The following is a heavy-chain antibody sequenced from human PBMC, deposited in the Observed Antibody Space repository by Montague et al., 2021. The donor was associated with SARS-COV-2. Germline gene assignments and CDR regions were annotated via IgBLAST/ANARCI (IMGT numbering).Heavy chain of an antibody. V-gene: IGHV4-61*02. CDR1: AGPISSGSHY. CDR3: ARRIDYYGIDV. Sequence: TLSLTCTLSAGPISSGSHYWSWIRQPAGEGLEWIGRIDTSGNTKYISSLKSRVTISVDTSKNQFSLKLSSVTAADTAGYYCARRIDYYGIDVWGQGTTVTVSS. J-gene: IGHJ6*02. CDR2: IDTSGNT. D-gene: IGHD1-26*01.